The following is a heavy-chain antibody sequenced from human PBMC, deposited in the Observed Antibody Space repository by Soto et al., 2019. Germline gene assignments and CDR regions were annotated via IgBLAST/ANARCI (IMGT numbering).Heavy chain of an antibody. CDR1: GFTFSGYE. CDR2: ISSSGSTI. V-gene: IGHV3-48*03. J-gene: IGHJ4*02. CDR3: ATGGSYYIL. Sequence: EVQLVESGGGLVQPGGSLRLSCAASGFTFSGYEMNWVRQAPGKGLEWVSYISSSGSTIYYADSVKGRFTISRDNAKNSLYLQINSLRGEDTALYYCATGGSYYILWGQGTLVTVSS. D-gene: IGHD1-26*01.